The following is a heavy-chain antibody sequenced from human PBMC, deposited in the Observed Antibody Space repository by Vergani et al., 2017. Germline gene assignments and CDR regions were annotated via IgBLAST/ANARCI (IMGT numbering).Heavy chain of an antibody. CDR1: GYTFTDYF. CDR2: INPNSGGT. CDR3: VRVGTRSNCDYFDY. V-gene: IGHV1-2*02. D-gene: IGHD1-1*01. Sequence: QVQLLQSGAEVKKPGASVKVSCKSSGYTFTDYFMHWVRQAPGQGLEWMEWINPNSGGTNYAQKFQGRVTMTRDTSISKAYMELSNQRSDDTSVYYCVRVGTRSNCDYFDYWGQGTLVTVSS. J-gene: IGHJ4*02.